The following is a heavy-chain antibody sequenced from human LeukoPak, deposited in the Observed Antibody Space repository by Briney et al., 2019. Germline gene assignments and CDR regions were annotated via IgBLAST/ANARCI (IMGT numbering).Heavy chain of an antibody. D-gene: IGHD6-19*01. CDR1: GGGLSYY. CDR3: ARGSSGWHRRGFDV. Sequence: PSETLSLTCTVSGGGLSYYWGWIRQPPGKGLEWIGTIFYTGKTYYNPSLMSRVTMSIDMSKKQFSLNLTSVTDADTALYYCARGSSGWHRRGFDVWGQGTMGTVSS. J-gene: IGHJ3*01. V-gene: IGHV4-39*07. CDR2: IFYTGKT.